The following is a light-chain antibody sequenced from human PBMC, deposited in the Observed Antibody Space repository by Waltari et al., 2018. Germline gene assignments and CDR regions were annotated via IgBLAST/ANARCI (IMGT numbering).Light chain of an antibody. CDR2: EVN. J-gene: IGLJ3*02. CDR3: SSYGGRNNLL. Sequence: QSALTQPPSASGSPGQSVTISCTGTSSDVGSFNYVSWYQQYPGKTPKRLIYEVNKRPSGIPDRFSGSKSGNTASLTVSGLQAEDEAEYYCSSYGGRNNLLFGEGTKLTVL. CDR1: SSDVGSFNY. V-gene: IGLV2-8*01.